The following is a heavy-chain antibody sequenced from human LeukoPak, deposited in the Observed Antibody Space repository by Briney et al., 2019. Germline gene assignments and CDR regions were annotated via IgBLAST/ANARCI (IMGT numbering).Heavy chain of an antibody. CDR3: ARYSGSYPGFDY. CDR2: IYTSGST. Sequence: SETLSLTCTVSGGSISSYYWSWIRQPPGKGLEWIGYIYTSGSTNYNPSFKSRVTISVDTSKNQFSLKLSSVTAADTAVYYCARYSGSYPGFDYWGQGTLVTVSS. V-gene: IGHV4-4*09. CDR1: GGSISSYY. D-gene: IGHD1-26*01. J-gene: IGHJ4*02.